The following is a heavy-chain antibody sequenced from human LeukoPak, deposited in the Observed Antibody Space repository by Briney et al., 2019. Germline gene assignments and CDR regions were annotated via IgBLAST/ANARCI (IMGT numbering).Heavy chain of an antibody. CDR3: ARESGSASFDY. V-gene: IGHV3-21*01. D-gene: IGHD6-19*01. J-gene: IGHJ4*02. CDR2: ISSSSSYI. Sequence: GGSLRLSCAASGFTFSGYSTNWVRQAPGKGLEWVSSISSSSSYIYYADSVKGRFTISRDNAKNSLYLQMNSLRAEDTAVYYCARESGSASFDYWGQGTLVTVSS. CDR1: GFTFSGYS.